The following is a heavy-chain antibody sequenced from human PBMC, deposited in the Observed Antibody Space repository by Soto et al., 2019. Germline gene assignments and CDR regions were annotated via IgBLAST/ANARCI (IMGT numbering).Heavy chain of an antibody. D-gene: IGHD3-3*01. CDR2: IIPIFGTA. CDR1: GGTFSSYA. CDR3: ARNDRGFLEWTQNYYYYGMDV. J-gene: IGHJ6*02. V-gene: IGHV1-69*01. Sequence: QVQLVQSGAEVKKPGSSVKVSCKASGGTFSSYAISWVRQAPGQGLEWMGGIIPIFGTANYAQKFQGRVTITADESTSTAYMELSSLRSEDTAVYYCARNDRGFLEWTQNYYYYGMDVWGQGTTVTVSS.